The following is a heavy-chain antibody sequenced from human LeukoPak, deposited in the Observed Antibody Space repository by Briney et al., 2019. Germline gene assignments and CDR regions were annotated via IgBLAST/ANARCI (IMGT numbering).Heavy chain of an antibody. D-gene: IGHD2-15*01. J-gene: IGHJ5*02. V-gene: IGHV4-59*01. CDR2: IYYSGST. CDR1: GGSISSYY. Sequence: SETLSLTCIVSGGSISSYYWSWVRQPPGKGLEWIGDIYYSGSTNYNPSLKSRVTISVDTSKNQFSLKLSSVTAADTAVYYCASTVVVAATRSFDPWGQGTLVTVSS. CDR3: ASTVVVAATRSFDP.